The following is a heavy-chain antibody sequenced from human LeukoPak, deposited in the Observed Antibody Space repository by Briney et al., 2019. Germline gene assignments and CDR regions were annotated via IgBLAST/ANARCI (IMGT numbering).Heavy chain of an antibody. Sequence: GGSLRLSCGASGFTFSTNAMSWVRQAPGKGLEWVSGVSDGGGRTFYAESVKGRFTVSRDNSKNTLYLRMNSLRAEDTAIYYCTKNQLLDDSGSWYAFWGQGTLVTVSS. J-gene: IGHJ4*02. D-gene: IGHD6-13*01. V-gene: IGHV3-23*01. CDR2: VSDGGGRT. CDR3: TKNQLLDDSGSWYAF. CDR1: GFTFSTNA.